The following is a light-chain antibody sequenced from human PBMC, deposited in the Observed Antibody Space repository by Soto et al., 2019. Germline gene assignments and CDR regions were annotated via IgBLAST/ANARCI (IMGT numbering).Light chain of an antibody. CDR1: RNVSIY. CDR2: ATS. CDR3: QQSYKMPS. V-gene: IGKV1-39*01. J-gene: IGKJ5*01. Sequence: EIPLTQSPSSLAASVGDRLTLTCRASRNVSIYLNWYQHKPGKGPTLLIHATSNLQIGVPSRFSGSGSGTEFTLTISSLEPEDFGTYYCQQSYKMPSFGQGTRRRL.